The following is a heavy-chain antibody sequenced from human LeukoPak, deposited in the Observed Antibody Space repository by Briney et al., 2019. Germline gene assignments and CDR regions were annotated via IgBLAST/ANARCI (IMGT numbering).Heavy chain of an antibody. J-gene: IGHJ4*02. CDR3: ARDQIAAAGPNDY. V-gene: IGHV6-1*01. CDR2: TYYRSKWYN. Sequence: SQTLSLTCAISGDSVSSNSATWNWIRQSPLRGLEWLGGTYYRSKWYNDYAVSVKSRITINPDTSKNQFSLHLNSVTPEDTAVYYCARDQIAAAGPNDYWGQGTLVTVSS. CDR1: GDSVSSNSAT. D-gene: IGHD6-13*01.